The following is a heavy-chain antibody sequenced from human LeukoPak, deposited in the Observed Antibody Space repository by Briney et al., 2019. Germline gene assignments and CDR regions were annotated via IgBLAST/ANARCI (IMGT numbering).Heavy chain of an antibody. V-gene: IGHV3-48*02. Sequence: PGGSLRLSCAASGFSFSSYSMNWVRQAPGKGLEWVSYISSSSSTIYYTDSVKGRFTISRDNVKKSLYLQMNSLRDEDTAVYYCTTDFEVNYYDSSGYYGDDDAFDIWGQGTMVTVSS. CDR1: GFSFSSYS. D-gene: IGHD3-22*01. CDR3: TTDFEVNYYDSSGYYGDDDAFDI. J-gene: IGHJ3*02. CDR2: ISSSSSTI.